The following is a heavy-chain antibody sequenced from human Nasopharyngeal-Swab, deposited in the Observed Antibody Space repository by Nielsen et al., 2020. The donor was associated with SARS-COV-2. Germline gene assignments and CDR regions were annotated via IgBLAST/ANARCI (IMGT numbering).Heavy chain of an antibody. V-gene: IGHV1-8*03. CDR2: MNPKSGDV. J-gene: IGHJ6*02. Sequence: ASVKVSCKSSGYTFSRNDINWVRQATGQGLEWMGWMNPKSGDVGYAQKFQGRVTITRDTSATTAYMELSSLRSEDTGVYYCARVFVYNYGMDVWGQGTTVTVSS. CDR1: GYTFSRND. CDR3: ARVFVYNYGMDV.